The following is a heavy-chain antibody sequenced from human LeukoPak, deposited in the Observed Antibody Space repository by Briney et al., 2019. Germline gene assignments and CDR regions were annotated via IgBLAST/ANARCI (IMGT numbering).Heavy chain of an antibody. CDR1: GYSISSGYY. CDR2: IYRSGST. V-gene: IGHV4-38-2*02. Sequence: TSETLSLTCAVSGYSISSGYYWGWIRQPPGKGLEWIGSIYRSGSTYYNPSLKSRVTISVDTSKNQFSLKLSSVTAADTAVYYCARDIYCSGGSCHGNWFDPWGQGTLVTVSS. CDR3: ARDIYCSGGSCHGNWFDP. D-gene: IGHD2-15*01. J-gene: IGHJ5*02.